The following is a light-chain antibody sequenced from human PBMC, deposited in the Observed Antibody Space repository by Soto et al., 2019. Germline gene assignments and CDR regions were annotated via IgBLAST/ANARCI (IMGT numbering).Light chain of an antibody. CDR3: SSYAVTYTP. CDR1: SSDVGGYDH. Sequence: QSALTQPRSVSGSPGQSVTISCTGTSSDVGGYDHVSWYQQHPGKAPKLMIYDVSNRPSGVPDRFSGSKSGNTVSLTNSGLQSRVEAHYCCSSYAVTYTPFGGGTKLTVL. J-gene: IGLJ2*01. CDR2: DVS. V-gene: IGLV2-11*01.